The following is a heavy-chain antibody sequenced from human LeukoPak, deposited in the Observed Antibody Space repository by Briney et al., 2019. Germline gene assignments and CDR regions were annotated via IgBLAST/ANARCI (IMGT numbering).Heavy chain of an antibody. CDR1: GFTFSTYG. V-gene: IGHV3-23*01. J-gene: IGHJ6*03. D-gene: IGHD3-22*01. CDR3: ARAFTTESHYHYYMDV. Sequence: GGSLRLSCAASGFTFSTYGMSWVRQAPGRGLEWVSTISGNGANTFYADSVKGRFTISRDNSKNTLFLQMNSLRAEDTAVYYCARAFTTESHYHYYMDVWGRGTTVTVSS. CDR2: ISGNGANT.